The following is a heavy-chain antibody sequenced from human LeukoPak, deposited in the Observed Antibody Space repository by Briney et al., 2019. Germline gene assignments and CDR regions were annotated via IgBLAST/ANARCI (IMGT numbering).Heavy chain of an antibody. CDR2: IKQDGSEK. CDR3: ARVGDEYGMDV. Sequence: GGSLRLSCAASGFTFSSYAMSWVRQAPGKGLEWVANIKQDGSEKYYVDSVKGRFTISRDNAKNSLYLQMNSLRAEDTAVYYCARVGDEYGMDVWGQGTTVTVSS. CDR1: GFTFSSYA. J-gene: IGHJ6*02. V-gene: IGHV3-7*01.